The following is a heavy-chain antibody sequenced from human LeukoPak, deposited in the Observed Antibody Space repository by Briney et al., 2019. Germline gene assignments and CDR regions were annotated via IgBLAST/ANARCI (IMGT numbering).Heavy chain of an antibody. CDR2: INHSGST. CDR1: GGSFSGYY. V-gene: IGHV4-34*01. CDR3: ATLLYCSSTSCSYYMDV. Sequence: SETLSLTCAVYGGSFSGYYWSWIRQPPGKGLEWIGEINHSGSTNYNPSLKSRVTISVDTSKNQFSLKLSSATAADTAVYYCATLLYCSSTSCSYYMDVWGKGTTVTVSS. D-gene: IGHD2-2*01. J-gene: IGHJ6*03.